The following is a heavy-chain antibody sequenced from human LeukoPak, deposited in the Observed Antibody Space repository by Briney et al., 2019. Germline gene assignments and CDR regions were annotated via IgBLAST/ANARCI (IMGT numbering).Heavy chain of an antibody. Sequence: GGSLRLSCAASGFTFSSNYMSWVRQAPGKGLEGVSVIYSGGSTYYSDSVKGRFTISRDNSKNTLYLQMNSLRAEDTAVYYCAKRAFDIWGQGTMATVSS. CDR2: IYSGGST. CDR1: GFTFSSNY. J-gene: IGHJ3*02. V-gene: IGHV3-66*01. CDR3: AKRAFDI.